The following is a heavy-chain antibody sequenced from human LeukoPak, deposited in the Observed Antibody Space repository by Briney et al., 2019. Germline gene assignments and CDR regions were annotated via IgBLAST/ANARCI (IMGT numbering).Heavy chain of an antibody. V-gene: IGHV5-51*01. CDR1: GYDFSTYW. CDR3: ARGRETRTSGWFKH. J-gene: IGHJ4*02. Sequence: GESLKISCKTSGYDFSTYWIAWVRKMPGKGLEWMGIVYPGNSDIRYSPSFQGQVVISADNSVTTAYLQWSNLKASDTAIYYCARGRETRTSGWFKHWGQGTLVTVSS. CDR2: VYPGNSDI. D-gene: IGHD6-19*01.